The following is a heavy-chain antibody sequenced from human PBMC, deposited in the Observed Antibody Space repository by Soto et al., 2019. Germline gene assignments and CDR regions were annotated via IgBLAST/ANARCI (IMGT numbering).Heavy chain of an antibody. J-gene: IGHJ3*02. CDR1: GFTFSSYA. Sequence: GGSLRLSCAASGFTFSSYAMSWVRQAPGKGLEWVSAISGSGGSTYYADSVKGRFTISRDNSKNTLYLQMNSLRAEDTAVYYCAKGVLKQWLETDAFDIWGQGTMVTVSS. CDR3: AKGVLKQWLETDAFDI. CDR2: ISGSGGST. D-gene: IGHD6-19*01. V-gene: IGHV3-23*01.